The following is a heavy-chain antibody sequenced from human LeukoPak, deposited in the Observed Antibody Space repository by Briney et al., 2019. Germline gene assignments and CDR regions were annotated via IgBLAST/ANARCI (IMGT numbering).Heavy chain of an antibody. CDR1: GYTFTSYY. CDR2: INPSGGST. V-gene: IGHV1-46*01. Sequence: GASVKVSCKASGYTFTSYYIHWVRQAPGQGLEWMGIINPSGGSTGYAQRFQGRVTMAGDTSTSTVYMDLSGLRSEDTAVYYCARGYDSSGYPLLDYWGQGTLVTVSS. D-gene: IGHD3-22*01. CDR3: ARGYDSSGYPLLDY. J-gene: IGHJ4*02.